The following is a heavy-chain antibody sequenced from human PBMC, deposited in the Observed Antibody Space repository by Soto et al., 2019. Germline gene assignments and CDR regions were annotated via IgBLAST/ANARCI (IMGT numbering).Heavy chain of an antibody. CDR2: INPGNGNT. Sequence: QVQVVQSGAEVKKPGASVKVSCKASGYTFTSYAMHWVRQAPGQRLEWMGWINPGNGNTKNSQKFQGRVTITRDTFARTAYMELSILRSEATAVYYCATGASSVTTFYFDLWGRGTLVTVSS. J-gene: IGHJ2*01. V-gene: IGHV1-3*01. CDR3: ATGASSVTTFYFDL. CDR1: GYTFTSYA. D-gene: IGHD4-17*01.